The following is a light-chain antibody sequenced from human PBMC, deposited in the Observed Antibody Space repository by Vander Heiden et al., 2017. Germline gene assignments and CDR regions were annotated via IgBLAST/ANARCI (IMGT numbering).Light chain of an antibody. CDR2: GAS. Sequence: AVQLTQSPSSLSAPVGDRVTITCRASQSIRNDLGWYQQKPGQAPKVLIYGASTLHSGVPSRFSGSGSGTDFVLTISGLQPEDSATYFCLQDYSYPRTFGQGTKVEIK. CDR3: LQDYSYPRT. J-gene: IGKJ1*01. V-gene: IGKV1-6*01. CDR1: QSIRND.